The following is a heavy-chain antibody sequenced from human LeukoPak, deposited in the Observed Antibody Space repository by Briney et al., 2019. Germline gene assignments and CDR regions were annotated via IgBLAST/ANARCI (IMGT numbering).Heavy chain of an antibody. J-gene: IGHJ3*01. CDR1: GGTFSSYA. CDR3: ALLRAHQTP. Sequence: GASVTVSCKASGGTFSSYAISWVRQAPGQGLEWMGGIIPIFGTANYAQKFQGRVTITADESTSTAYMELSSLRSEDTAVYCCALLRAHQTPWGQGTMVTVSS. CDR2: IIPIFGTA. V-gene: IGHV1-69*13. D-gene: IGHD1-26*01.